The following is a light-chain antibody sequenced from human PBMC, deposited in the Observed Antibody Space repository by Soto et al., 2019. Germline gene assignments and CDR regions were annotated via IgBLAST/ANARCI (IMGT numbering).Light chain of an antibody. CDR2: KTS. J-gene: IGKJ4*01. V-gene: IGKV1-5*03. Sequence: DIQMTQSPSTLSASVGDRVTITCRASQSISNWSAWYQQKPGKAPKLLIYKTSNLYSGVPSRFSGSGSGTEFSLTISSLQPDDFATYYCQQYKSFSLTFGGGTRVEVK. CDR1: QSISNW. CDR3: QQYKSFSLT.